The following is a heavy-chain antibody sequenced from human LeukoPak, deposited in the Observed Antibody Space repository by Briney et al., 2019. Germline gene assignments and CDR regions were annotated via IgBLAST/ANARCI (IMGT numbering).Heavy chain of an antibody. CDR2: ISAYNGNT. CDR3: ARDQGYCSSTSCSGLWFAP. J-gene: IGHJ5*02. CDR1: GYTFTSYG. D-gene: IGHD2-2*01. Sequence: ASVKVSCKASGYTFTSYGISWVRQAPGQGLEWMGWISAYNGNTNYAQKLQGRVTMTTDTSTSTDYRELRSLRSDYTAVYYCARDQGYCSSTSCSGLWFAPWGQGTLVTVSS. V-gene: IGHV1-18*01.